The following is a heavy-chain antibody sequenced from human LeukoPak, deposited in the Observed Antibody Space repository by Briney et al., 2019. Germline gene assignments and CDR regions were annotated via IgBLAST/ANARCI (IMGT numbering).Heavy chain of an antibody. CDR1: GYTFTSYG. CDR2: ISAYNGNT. Sequence: ASVKVSCKASGYTFTSYGISWVRQAPGQGLEWMGWISAYNGNTNYAQKLQGRVTMTTDTSTSTAHMELRSLRSDDTAVYYCARDNGGYDLRSRDDFDYWGQGTLVTVSS. CDR3: ARDNGGYDLRSRDDFDY. D-gene: IGHD5-12*01. J-gene: IGHJ4*02. V-gene: IGHV1-18*01.